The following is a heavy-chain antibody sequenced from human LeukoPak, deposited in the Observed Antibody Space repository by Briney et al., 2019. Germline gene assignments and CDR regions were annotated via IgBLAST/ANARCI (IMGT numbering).Heavy chain of an antibody. J-gene: IGHJ4*02. V-gene: IGHV3-30*18. D-gene: IGHD5-12*01. CDR3: AKEDSGYDWVFDY. CDR2: ISYDGSNK. CDR1: GFTFSSYG. Sequence: PGGSLRLSCAASGFTFSSYGMHWVRQAPGKGLEWVAVISYDGSNKYYADSVKGRFTISRDNSKNTLYLQMNSLRAEDTAVYYCAKEDSGYDWVFDYWGQGTLVTVSS.